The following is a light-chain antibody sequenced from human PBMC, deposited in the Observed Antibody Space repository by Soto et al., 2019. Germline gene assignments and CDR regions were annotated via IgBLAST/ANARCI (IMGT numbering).Light chain of an antibody. Sequence: QSVLTQASSLAGAPGQAITISFTGTSSDVGGYNYVSWYQQHPGKAPKLMIYEVSNRPSGVSNRFSGSESGNTASLTISGLQAEDEADYYCSSSTSSSTYVFGTGAKVTVL. CDR3: SSSTSSSTYV. J-gene: IGLJ1*01. CDR1: SSDVGGYNY. CDR2: EVS. V-gene: IGLV2-14*01.